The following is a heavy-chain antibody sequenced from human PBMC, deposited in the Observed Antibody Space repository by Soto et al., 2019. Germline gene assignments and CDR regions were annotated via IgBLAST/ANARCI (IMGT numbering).Heavy chain of an antibody. Sequence: ASVKVSCKASGYTFTSYGISWVRQAPGQGLEWMGWISAYNGNTNYAQKLQGRVTMTTDTSTSTAYMELRSLRPDDTAVYYCARKYCSSTSCYWDSDAFDIWGQGTMVTVSS. CDR1: GYTFTSYG. CDR3: ARKYCSSTSCYWDSDAFDI. D-gene: IGHD2-2*01. V-gene: IGHV1-18*01. J-gene: IGHJ3*02. CDR2: ISAYNGNT.